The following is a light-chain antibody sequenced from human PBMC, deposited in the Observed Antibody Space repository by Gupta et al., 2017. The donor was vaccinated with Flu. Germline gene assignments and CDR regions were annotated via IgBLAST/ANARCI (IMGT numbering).Light chain of an antibody. V-gene: IGKV1-39*01. CDR3: QQTDISPFT. CDR1: QNIDKS. CDR2: HAS. J-gene: IGKJ5*01. Sequence: PSSLSAAVGNRVTITCRASQNIDKSLNWYQQRPGQSPTPLIFHASTLESGVPSRFSGSGSGTDFTLSISNLQPEDFATYHCQQTDISPFTFGQGTRLDI.